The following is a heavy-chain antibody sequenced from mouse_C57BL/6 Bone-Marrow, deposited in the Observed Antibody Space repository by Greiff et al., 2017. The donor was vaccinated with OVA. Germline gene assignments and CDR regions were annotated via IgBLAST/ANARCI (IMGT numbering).Heavy chain of an antibody. J-gene: IGHJ4*01. CDR1: GYTFTDYY. V-gene: IGHV1-26*01. Sequence: EVQLQQSGPELVKPGASVKISCKASGYTFTDYYMNRVKQSHGKSLEWIGDINPNNGGTSYNQKFKGKATLTVDKSSSTAYMELRSLTSEDSAVYYCARGRVTSRRGAMDYWGQGTSVTVSS. D-gene: IGHD2-1*01. CDR3: ARGRVTSRRGAMDY. CDR2: INPNNGGT.